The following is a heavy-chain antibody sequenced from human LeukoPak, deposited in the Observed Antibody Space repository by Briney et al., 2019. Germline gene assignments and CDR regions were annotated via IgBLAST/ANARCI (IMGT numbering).Heavy chain of an antibody. CDR2: ISSSSSYI. V-gene: IGHV3-21*01. J-gene: IGHJ4*02. D-gene: IGHD5-24*01. CDR1: GFTFSSYT. CDR3: ASPRWATYNYSDY. Sequence: PGGSLRLSCAASGFTFSSYTMNWVRQAPGKGLEWVSSISSSSSYIYYADLLKGRFTISRDNAKNSLYLQMNSLRAEDTAMYYCASPRWATYNYSDYWGQGTLVTVSS.